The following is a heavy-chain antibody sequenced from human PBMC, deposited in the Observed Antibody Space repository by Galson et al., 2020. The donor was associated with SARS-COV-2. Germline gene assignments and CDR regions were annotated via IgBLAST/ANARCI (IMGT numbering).Heavy chain of an antibody. CDR1: GFTFDDNG. Sequence: GGSLRLSCAASGFTFDDNGMSWVRHAPGKGLEWVSGINWTGGSTGYADSVKGRFTISRDNAKNSLYLQMNSLRVEDTALYYCARHLGGLRSSGYYAYFYAMDVWGQGTTVTVSS. CDR3: ARHLGGLRSSGYYAYFYAMDV. V-gene: IGHV3-20*04. J-gene: IGHJ6*02. D-gene: IGHD3-22*01. CDR2: INWTGGST.